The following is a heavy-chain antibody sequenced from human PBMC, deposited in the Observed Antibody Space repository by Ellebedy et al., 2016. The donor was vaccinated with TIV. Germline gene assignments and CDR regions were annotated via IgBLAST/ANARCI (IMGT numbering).Heavy chain of an antibody. V-gene: IGHV3-30*04. CDR1: GFTLSNYA. CDR2: ISSDGSHI. D-gene: IGHD2-15*01. J-gene: IGHJ4*02. Sequence: GESLKISCAVSGFTLSNYAVYWVRHAPGKGLQWVTFISSDGSHINYADSAKGRFTISRDISKNTMYLQMNSLRAEDTALYFCARGRCSGANCHYFDYWGQGTVVTVSS. CDR3: ARGRCSGANCHYFDY.